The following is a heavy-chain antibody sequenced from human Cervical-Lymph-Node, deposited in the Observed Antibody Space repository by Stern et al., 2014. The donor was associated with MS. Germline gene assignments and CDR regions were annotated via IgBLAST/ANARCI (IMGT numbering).Heavy chain of an antibody. D-gene: IGHD2-15*01. CDR2: IYHTGSV. CDR1: GGSLRSYY. CDR3: AREGEYCSGSRCYPFLDY. V-gene: IGHV4-59*01. Sequence: QLQLQESGPGLVKPSETLSLTRTVSGGSLRSYYWNWIRQAPGKGLEWLGFIYHTGSVNYNPSLSSRVAMSVDTSKNQFSLTVSSGTAADTAVYYCAREGEYCSGSRCYPFLDYWGQGTLVTVSS. J-gene: IGHJ4*02.